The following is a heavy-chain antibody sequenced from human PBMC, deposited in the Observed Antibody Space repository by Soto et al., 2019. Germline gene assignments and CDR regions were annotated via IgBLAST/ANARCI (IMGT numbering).Heavy chain of an antibody. Sequence: GGSLRLSCAASGFTFDDYAMHWVRQVPGKGLEWVSGINWNSGSIGYADSVKGRFAISGDNAKNSLYLQMNSLRAEDTAVYYCASTSIMITFGGVIVEDYWGQGTLVTVSS. CDR1: GFTFDDYA. D-gene: IGHD3-16*02. CDR3: ASTSIMITFGGVIVEDY. V-gene: IGHV3-9*01. J-gene: IGHJ4*02. CDR2: INWNSGSI.